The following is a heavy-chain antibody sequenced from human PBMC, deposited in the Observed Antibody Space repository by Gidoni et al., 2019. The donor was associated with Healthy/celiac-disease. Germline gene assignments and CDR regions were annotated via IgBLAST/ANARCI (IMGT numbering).Heavy chain of an antibody. Sequence: QVQLVQSGAEVKKPGASVTVSCKASGYTFTSYVISWVRKAPGQGLEWMGWISAYNGNTNYEQKLQGRVTMTTETSTSTAYMELRILRSDDTAVYYCARVGPVDTAMVTYYYYMDVWGKGTTVTVSS. CDR2: ISAYNGNT. J-gene: IGHJ6*03. D-gene: IGHD5-18*01. CDR1: GYTFTSYV. CDR3: ARVGPVDTAMVTYYYYMDV. V-gene: IGHV1-18*01.